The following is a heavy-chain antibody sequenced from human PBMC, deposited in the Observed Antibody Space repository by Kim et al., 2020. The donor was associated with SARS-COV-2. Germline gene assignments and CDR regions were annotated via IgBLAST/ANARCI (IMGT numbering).Heavy chain of an antibody. V-gene: IGHV4-39*07. CDR3: ARGNFYNGDGLYSAFD. CDR2: FYHSGTP. J-gene: IGHJ4*01. D-gene: IGHD2-8*01. Sequence: SETLSLTCTVSGGSLSESSYYWSWIRQTPGRGLEWLGSFYHSGTPSYNPSLLSRLAISEDFSNSQFSLQLTSMTAADTAVYYCARGNFYNGDGLYSAFD. CDR1: GGSLSESSYY.